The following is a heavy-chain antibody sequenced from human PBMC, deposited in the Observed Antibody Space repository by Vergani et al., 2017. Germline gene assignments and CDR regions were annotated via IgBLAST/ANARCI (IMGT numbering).Heavy chain of an antibody. V-gene: IGHV4-38-2*01. CDR2: IFHSGTT. J-gene: IGHJ4*02. CDR1: GYSISSGSY. Sequence: QVQLQESGPGLVKPSETLSLTCAVSGYSISSGSYWAWIRQPPGKGLEWIGSIFHSGTTHYNPSIESLVTIYVDPSRNQFSLRMSSVTAADTAVYYCARHNLWGDSQTGTYFWVRGTLVIVSS. D-gene: IGHD1-7*01. CDR3: ARHNLWGDSQTGTYF.